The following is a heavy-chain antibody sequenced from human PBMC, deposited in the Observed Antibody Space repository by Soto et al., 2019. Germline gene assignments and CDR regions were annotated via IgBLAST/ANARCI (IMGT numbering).Heavy chain of an antibody. D-gene: IGHD3-16*01. CDR2: ISGSGGST. V-gene: IGHV3-23*01. CDR1: GFTFSSYA. CDR3: AKEPTGAMFWGGGNCEY. Sequence: GGSLRLSCAASGFTFSSYAMSWVRQAPGKGLEWVSAISGSGGSTYYADSVKGRFTISRDNSKNTLYLQMNSLRAEDTAVYYCAKEPTGAMFWGGGNCEYWGEGNLGTASS. J-gene: IGHJ4*02.